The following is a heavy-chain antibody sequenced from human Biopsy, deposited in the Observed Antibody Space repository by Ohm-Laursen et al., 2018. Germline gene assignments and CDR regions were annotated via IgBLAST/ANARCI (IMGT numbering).Heavy chain of an antibody. CDR2: IWYDGTDK. CDR3: ARDRYYGSENYFSHYNMDV. Sequence: SLRLSCAASGFTFSSYGMHWVRQAPGKGLEWVAVIWYDGTDKFYADSVKGRFTISRDNSKNTLYLHMNSLRAADTAVYYCARDRYYGSENYFSHYNMDVWGQGTTVTVSS. D-gene: IGHD3-10*01. V-gene: IGHV3-33*01. CDR1: GFTFSSYG. J-gene: IGHJ6*03.